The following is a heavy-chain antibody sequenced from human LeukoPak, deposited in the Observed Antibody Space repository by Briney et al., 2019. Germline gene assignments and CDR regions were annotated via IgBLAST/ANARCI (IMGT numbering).Heavy chain of an antibody. CDR1: GFTLSSYG. CDR3: ARGDYSTTYGMDV. V-gene: IGHV3-33*01. CDR2: IWYDGSNK. Sequence: PGRSLRLSCAAYGFTLSSYGMHWVRLAPGKGREWMPVIWYDGSNKYYADSVKGSFTISRDNSKHPLYLQRNSLRAEDTAVYYCARGDYSTTYGMDVWGQGTTVTVSS. D-gene: IGHD4-11*01. J-gene: IGHJ6*02.